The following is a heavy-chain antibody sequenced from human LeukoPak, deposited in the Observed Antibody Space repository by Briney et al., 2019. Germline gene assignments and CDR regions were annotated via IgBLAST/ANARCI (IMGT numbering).Heavy chain of an antibody. CDR1: GFTFSNAW. J-gene: IGHJ4*02. Sequence: PGGSLRLSCAASGFTFSNAWMSWVRQAPGKGLEWVSYISSSSSTIYYADSVKGRFTTPRDNAKNSLYLQMNSLRAEDTAVYYCARVLHATTDYWGQGTLVTVSS. D-gene: IGHD1-26*01. CDR2: ISSSSSTI. V-gene: IGHV3-48*04. CDR3: ARVLHATTDY.